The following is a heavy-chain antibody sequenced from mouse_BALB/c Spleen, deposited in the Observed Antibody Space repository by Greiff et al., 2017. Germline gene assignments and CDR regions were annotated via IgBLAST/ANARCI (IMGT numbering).Heavy chain of an antibody. J-gene: IGHJ2*01. CDR2: ISYDGSN. Sequence: VQLQQSGPGLVKPSQSLSLTCTVTGYSITSGYYWNWIRQFPGNKLEWMGYISYDGSNNYNPSLKNRISITRDTSKNQFFLKLNSVTTEDTATYYCARDDDGYYVGYWGQGTTLTVSS. V-gene: IGHV3-6*02. CDR1: GYSITSGYY. CDR3: ARDDDGYYVGY. D-gene: IGHD2-3*01.